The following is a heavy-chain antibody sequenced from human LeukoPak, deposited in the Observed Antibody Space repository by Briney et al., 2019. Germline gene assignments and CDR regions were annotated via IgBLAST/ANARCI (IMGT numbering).Heavy chain of an antibody. Sequence: GGSLRLSCEGSGFTFTSDAMTWVRQAPGKGLEWVSLIRGDGVYTESADSVKGRFTISRDNSKNTVYLQMNSLRAEDTAVYYCAKGRGHGSTWDLWGQGTLVIVSS. CDR3: AKGRGHGSTWDL. J-gene: IGHJ5*02. CDR2: IRGDGVYT. V-gene: IGHV3-23*01. CDR1: GFTFTSDA. D-gene: IGHD6-13*01.